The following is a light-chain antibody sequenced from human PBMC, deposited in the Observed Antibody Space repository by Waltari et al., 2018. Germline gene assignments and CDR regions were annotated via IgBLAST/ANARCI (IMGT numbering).Light chain of an antibody. CDR3: QQYSSWT. J-gene: IGKJ1*01. CDR1: QSLFYTPNHKNY. CDR2: WAS. V-gene: IGKV4-1*01. Sequence: DIVLTQSPESLAVSLGERAPINCKSSQSLFYTPNHKNYLAWFQQKPGQPPRLLIFWASTPESGVPDRFSASGSGTDFALTISSLQAEDVAVYYCQQYSSWTFGQGTRVDIK.